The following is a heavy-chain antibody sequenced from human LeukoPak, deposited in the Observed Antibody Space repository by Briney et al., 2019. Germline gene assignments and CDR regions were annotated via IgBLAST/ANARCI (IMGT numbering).Heavy chain of an antibody. V-gene: IGHV3-23*01. CDR2: IGSPGET. J-gene: IGHJ4*02. CDR3: AKDATPANSIWDCFAY. D-gene: IGHD2-15*01. Sequence: GGSLRLSCAASVLDFSICAMTWVRQAPGRGLEWVASIGSPGETYYADSVKGRFAVSRENSQNTVFLQLTSLTAEDTAIYYCAKDATPANSIWDCFAYWGQGALVTVSS. CDR1: VLDFSICA.